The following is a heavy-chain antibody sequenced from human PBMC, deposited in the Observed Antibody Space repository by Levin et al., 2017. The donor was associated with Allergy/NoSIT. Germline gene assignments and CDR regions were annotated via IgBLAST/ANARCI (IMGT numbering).Heavy chain of an antibody. D-gene: IGHD3-3*01. CDR3: ARQLGNFWSGYNYFDC. CDR1: GFTFSSYE. Sequence: GGSLRLSCAASGFTFSSYEMNWVRQAPGKGLEWVSYISSSGSTIYYADSVKGRFTISRDNAKNSLYLQMNSLRAEDTAVYYCARQLGNFWSGYNYFDCWGQATLVTVSS. J-gene: IGHJ4*02. V-gene: IGHV3-48*03. CDR2: ISSSGSTI.